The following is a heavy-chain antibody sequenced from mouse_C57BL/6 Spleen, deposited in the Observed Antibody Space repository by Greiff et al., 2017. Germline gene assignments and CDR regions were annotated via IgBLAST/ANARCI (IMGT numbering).Heavy chain of an antibody. CDR1: GHTFTSYG. V-gene: IGHV1-81*01. CDR2: IYPRSGNT. Sequence: QVQLKQSGAELARPGASVKLSCKASGHTFTSYGISWVKQRTGQGLEWIGEIYPRSGNTYYNEKFKGKATLTADKSSSTAYMELRSLTSEDSAVYFCARPYYYGSSSWYFDVWGTGTTVTVSS. CDR3: ARPYYYGSSSWYFDV. J-gene: IGHJ1*03. D-gene: IGHD1-1*01.